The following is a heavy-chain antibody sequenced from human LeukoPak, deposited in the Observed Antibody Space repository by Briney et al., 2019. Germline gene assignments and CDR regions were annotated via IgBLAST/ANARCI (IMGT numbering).Heavy chain of an antibody. J-gene: IGHJ4*02. V-gene: IGHV4-34*01. Sequence: SETLSLTCAVYGGSFSGYYWSWIRQPPGKGLEWIGEINHSGSTNYNPSLKSRVTISVDTSKNQFSLKLSSVTAADTAVYYCARFIWGTRDDFDYWGQGTLVTVSS. CDR2: INHSGST. CDR3: ARFIWGTRDDFDY. CDR1: GGSFSGYY. D-gene: IGHD7-27*01.